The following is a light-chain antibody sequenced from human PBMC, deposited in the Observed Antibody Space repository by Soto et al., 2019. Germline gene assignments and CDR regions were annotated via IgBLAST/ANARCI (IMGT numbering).Light chain of an antibody. V-gene: IGLV2-8*01. CDR2: EVS. J-gene: IGLJ1*01. CDR3: SSTESYNHFPYV. CDR1: SSDVGGYNY. Sequence: QSALTQPPSASGSPGQSVTISCTGTSSDVGGYNYVSWYQQHPGKAPKLMIYEVSKRPSGVPDRFSGSKSGNTASLTVSGLQAEDEADYYCSSTESYNHFPYVSGPGTKVNDL.